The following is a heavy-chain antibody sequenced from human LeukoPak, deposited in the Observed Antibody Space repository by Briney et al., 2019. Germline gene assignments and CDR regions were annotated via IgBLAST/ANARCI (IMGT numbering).Heavy chain of an antibody. CDR3: ARATDGDYVPY. V-gene: IGHV3-21*01. CDR2: ISSSSSYI. J-gene: IGHJ4*02. CDR1: GFTFSSYS. Sequence: PGGSLRLSCAASGFTFSSYSMNWVRQAPGKGLEWVSSISSSSSYINYADSVKGRFTISRDNARNSLYLQMNSLRAEDTAVYYCARATDGDYVPYWGQGTLVTVSS. D-gene: IGHD4-17*01.